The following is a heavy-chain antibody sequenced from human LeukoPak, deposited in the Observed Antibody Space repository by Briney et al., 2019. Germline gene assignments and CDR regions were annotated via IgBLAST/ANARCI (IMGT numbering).Heavy chain of an antibody. CDR2: ISGSGGST. CDR3: AKLSPSVVVITTAAFDI. V-gene: IGHV3-23*01. CDR1: GFTFSSYA. Sequence: GGSLRLSCAASGFTFSSYAMSWARQAPGKGLEWVSAISGSGGSTNYADSVKGGFTISRDNSKNTLYLQMNSLRAEDAAVYYCAKLSPSVVVITTAAFDIWGQGTMVTVSS. D-gene: IGHD3-22*01. J-gene: IGHJ3*02.